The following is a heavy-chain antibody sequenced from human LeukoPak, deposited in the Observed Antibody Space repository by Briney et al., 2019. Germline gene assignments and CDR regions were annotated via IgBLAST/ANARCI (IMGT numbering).Heavy chain of an antibody. CDR2: IYYSGST. CDR3: ARGVYQLLYRRPYNWFDP. CDR1: GGSISSGSYY. D-gene: IGHD2-2*02. J-gene: IGHJ5*02. V-gene: IGHV4-39*01. Sequence: PSETLSLTCTVSGGSISSGSYYWSWIRQPAGKGLEWIGSIYYSGSTYYNPSLKSRVTISVDTSKNQFSLKLSSVTAADTAVYYCARGVYQLLYRRPYNWFDPWGQGTLVTVSS.